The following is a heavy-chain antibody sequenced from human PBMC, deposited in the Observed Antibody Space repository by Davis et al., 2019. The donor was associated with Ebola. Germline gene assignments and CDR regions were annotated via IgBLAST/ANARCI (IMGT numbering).Heavy chain of an antibody. D-gene: IGHD3-10*01. CDR1: GGSISSSNYY. Sequence: MPSETLSLTCTVSGGSISSSNYYWSWIRQPPGKGLEWIGYIYYSGSTNYNPSLKSRVTISVDTSKNQFSLKLSSVTAADTAVYYCARQSSGIDPWGQGTLVTVSS. J-gene: IGHJ5*02. CDR2: IYYSGST. CDR3: ARQSSGIDP. V-gene: IGHV4-61*05.